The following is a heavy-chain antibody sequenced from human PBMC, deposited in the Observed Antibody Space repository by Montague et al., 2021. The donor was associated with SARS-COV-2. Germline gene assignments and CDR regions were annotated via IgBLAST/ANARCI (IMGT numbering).Heavy chain of an antibody. CDR3: ARETYNSCWFQQFDY. CDR2: INYSGTT. J-gene: IGHJ4*02. CDR1: GGSISSSNYY. V-gene: IGHV4-39*01. Sequence: SETLSLTCTVSGGSISSSNYYWGWIRQPPGKGLEWIGSINYSGTTYYTPSLQSRVTISVDTSKKQLSLKLSSVTAADTAVYYCARETYNSCWFQQFDYWGQGTLVTVSS. D-gene: IGHD6-19*01.